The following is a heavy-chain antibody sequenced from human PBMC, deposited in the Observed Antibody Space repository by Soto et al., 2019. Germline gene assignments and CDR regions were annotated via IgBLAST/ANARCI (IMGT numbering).Heavy chain of an antibody. CDR2: IYTSGST. CDR3: ARDGPNYYDSSGLSLGY. D-gene: IGHD3-22*01. Sequence: SETLSLTCTVSGGSISSYYWSWIRQPAGKGLEWIGRIYTSGSTNYNPSLKSRVTMSVDTSKNQFSLKLSSVTAADTAVYYCARDGPNYYDSSGLSLGYWGQGTLVTVSS. J-gene: IGHJ4*02. V-gene: IGHV4-4*07. CDR1: GGSISSYY.